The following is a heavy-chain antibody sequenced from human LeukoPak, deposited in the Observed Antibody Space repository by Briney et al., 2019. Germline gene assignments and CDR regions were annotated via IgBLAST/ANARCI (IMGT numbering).Heavy chain of an antibody. J-gene: IGHJ4*02. CDR2: ISWNSGSI. CDR1: GFTFDDYA. Sequence: GGSLRLXCAASGFTFDDYAMHWVRQAPGKGLEWVSGISWNSGSIGYADSVKGRFTISRDNAKNSLYLQMNSLRAEDTAVYYCAKLPSYYYDSSGYYPMYYFDYWGQGTLVTVSS. D-gene: IGHD3-22*01. V-gene: IGHV3-9*01. CDR3: AKLPSYYYDSSGYYPMYYFDY.